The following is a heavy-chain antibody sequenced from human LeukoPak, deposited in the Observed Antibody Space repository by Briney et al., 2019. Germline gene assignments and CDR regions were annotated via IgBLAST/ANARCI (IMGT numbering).Heavy chain of an antibody. CDR2: ISSSGSTI. Sequence: PGGSLRLSCAASGFTFSDYYMSWIRQAPGKGLEWVSYISSSGSTIYYGDSVKGRFNISRDNAKNSLYLQMNSLRAEDTAVYYCARDPCSGGNCYFDYWGQGTLVTVSS. J-gene: IGHJ4*02. CDR1: GFTFSDYY. CDR3: ARDPCSGGNCYFDY. D-gene: IGHD2-15*01. V-gene: IGHV3-11*04.